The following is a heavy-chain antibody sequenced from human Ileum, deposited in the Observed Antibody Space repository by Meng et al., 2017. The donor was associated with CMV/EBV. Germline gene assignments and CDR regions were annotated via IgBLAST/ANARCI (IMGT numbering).Heavy chain of an antibody. Sequence: SGFNFFDYYMHWLRQAPGQGLEWMGWIRLDNGATNYAQRFQGRVTLTRDTSITTAYMGLSWLTSDDTAVYFCARDSAIAAGTYFDYWGQGSLVTVSS. D-gene: IGHD6-13*01. CDR1: GFNFFDYY. CDR3: ARDSAIAAGTYFDY. J-gene: IGHJ4*02. V-gene: IGHV1-2*02. CDR2: IRLDNGAT.